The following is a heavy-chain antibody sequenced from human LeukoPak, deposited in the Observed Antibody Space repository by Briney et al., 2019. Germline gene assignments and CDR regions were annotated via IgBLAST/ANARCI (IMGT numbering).Heavy chain of an antibody. CDR1: GFTFSSYG. D-gene: IGHD2-2*01. CDR3: AKLGTYCSSTSCYYFDY. Sequence: GGSLRLSCAASGFTFSSYGMHWVRQAPGKGLEWVAFIRYDGSNKYYADSVKGRFTISRDNSKNTLYLQMNSLRAEDTAVYYCAKLGTYCSSTSCYYFDYWGQGTLVTVSS. J-gene: IGHJ4*02. CDR2: IRYDGSNK. V-gene: IGHV3-30*02.